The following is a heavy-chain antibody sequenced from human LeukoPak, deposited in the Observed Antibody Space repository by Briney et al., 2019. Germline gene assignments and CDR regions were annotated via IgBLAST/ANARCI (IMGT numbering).Heavy chain of an antibody. Sequence: GGSLRLSCAASGFTSSDYAMAWVRQAPGKGLERGSIISTSGSGGATYYADSMKGRFTISRDSPKNTLYLQMNSLRAEDTAVYYCARAPGSLVSVAGRPYYFDFWGQGTLVTVSS. J-gene: IGHJ4*02. CDR2: ISTSGSGGAT. V-gene: IGHV3-23*01. CDR3: ARAPGSLVSVAGRPYYFDF. CDR1: GFTSSDYA. D-gene: IGHD6-6*01.